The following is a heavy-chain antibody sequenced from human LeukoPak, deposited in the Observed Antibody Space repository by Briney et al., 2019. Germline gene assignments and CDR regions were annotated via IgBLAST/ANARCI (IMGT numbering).Heavy chain of an antibody. V-gene: IGHV2-5*02. CDR2: IYWDDDK. J-gene: IGHJ3*02. CDR3: AHGQYVLLWFGEPNHPFAAFDI. Sequence: SGPTLVKPTQTPTLSCTFSGFSLSTSGVGVGWIRQPPGKALEWLALIYWDDDKRYSPSLKSRLTITKDTSKNQVVLTMTNMDPVDTATYYCAHGQYVLLWFGEPNHPFAAFDIWGQGTMVTVSS. D-gene: IGHD3-10*01. CDR1: GFSLSTSGVG.